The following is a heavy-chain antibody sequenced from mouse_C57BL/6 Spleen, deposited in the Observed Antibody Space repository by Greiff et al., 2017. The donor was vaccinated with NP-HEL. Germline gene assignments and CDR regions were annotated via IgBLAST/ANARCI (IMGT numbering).Heavy chain of an antibody. CDR1: GYSFTDYN. V-gene: IGHV1-39*01. D-gene: IGHD3-2*02. Sequence: EVQLQQSGPELVKPGASVKISCKASGYSFTDYNMNWVKQSNGKSLEWIGVINPNYGTTSYNQKFKGKATLTVDQSSSTAYMQLNSLTSEDSAVYDWAREAETAQATDFDYWGKGTTLTVSS. J-gene: IGHJ2*01. CDR3: AREAETAQATDFDY. CDR2: INPNYGTT.